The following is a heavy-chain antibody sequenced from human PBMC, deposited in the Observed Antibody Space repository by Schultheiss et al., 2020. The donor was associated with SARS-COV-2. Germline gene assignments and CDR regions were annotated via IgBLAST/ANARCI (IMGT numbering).Heavy chain of an antibody. V-gene: IGHV1-2*04. CDR1: GYTFTGYY. Sequence: ASVKVSCKASGYTFTGYYMHWVRQAPGQGLEWMGWINPNSGGTNYAQKFQGWVTMTRDTSISTAYMELSRLRSDDTAVYYCVREGALNWDGDYEIGWFDAWGQGTLVTVSS. CDR2: INPNSGGT. D-gene: IGHD4-17*01. CDR3: VREGALNWDGDYEIGWFDA. J-gene: IGHJ5*02.